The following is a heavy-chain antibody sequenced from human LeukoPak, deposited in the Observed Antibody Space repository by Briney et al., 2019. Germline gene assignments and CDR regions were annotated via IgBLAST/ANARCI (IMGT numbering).Heavy chain of an antibody. V-gene: IGHV1-18*01. CDR3: ARRPIASITIFGVGLVDWFDP. D-gene: IGHD3-3*01. Sequence: GASVKVSCKASGYTFTSYGISWVRQAPGQGLEWMGWISAYNGNTNYAQKLQGRVTMTTDTSTSTAYMELRSLRSDDTAVYYCARRPIASITIFGVGLVDWFDPWGQGTLVTVSS. CDR1: GYTFTSYG. J-gene: IGHJ5*02. CDR2: ISAYNGNT.